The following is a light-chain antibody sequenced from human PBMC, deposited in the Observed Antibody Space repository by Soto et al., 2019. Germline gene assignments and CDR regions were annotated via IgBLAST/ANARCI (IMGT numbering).Light chain of an antibody. CDR3: QQYNTYPWT. V-gene: IGKV1-5*01. J-gene: IGKJ1*01. CDR2: DAS. CDR1: QSISSW. Sequence: DIQMTQSPATLSASVGDRVTITCRASQSISSWLAWYQQKPGKVPKLLIDDASSLESGVPSRFSGSGSGTEFTLTISSLQPDDCATYYFQQYNTYPWTFGQGTKVEIK.